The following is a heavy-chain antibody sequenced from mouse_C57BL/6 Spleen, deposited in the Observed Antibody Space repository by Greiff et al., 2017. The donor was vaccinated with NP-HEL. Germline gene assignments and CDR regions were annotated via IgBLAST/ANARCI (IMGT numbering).Heavy chain of an antibody. V-gene: IGHV1-15*01. CDR3: TRSHYYGSSYGY. CDR1: GYTFTDYE. Sequence: VQLQQSGAELVRPGASVTLSCKASGYTFTDYEMHWVKQTPVHGLEWIGAIDPETGGTAYNQKFKGKAILTADKSYSTAYMELRSLTSEDSAVYYCTRSHYYGSSYGYWGQGTTLTVSS. D-gene: IGHD1-1*01. J-gene: IGHJ2*01. CDR2: IDPETGGT.